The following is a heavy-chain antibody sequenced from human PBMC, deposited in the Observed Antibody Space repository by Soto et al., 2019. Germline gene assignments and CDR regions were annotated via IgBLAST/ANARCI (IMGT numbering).Heavy chain of an antibody. CDR1: GGTFSSYA. CDR3: ARARGYSYAYPAFDY. D-gene: IGHD5-18*01. V-gene: IGHV1-69*01. J-gene: IGHJ4*02. CDR2: IIPIFGTA. Sequence: QVQLVQSGAEVKKPGSSVKVSCKASGGTFSSYAISWVRQAPGQGLEWMGGIIPIFGTANYAQKFQGRVTNTANESTSTAYMELSSLRSDDTAVYYCARARGYSYAYPAFDYWGQGTLFTVSS.